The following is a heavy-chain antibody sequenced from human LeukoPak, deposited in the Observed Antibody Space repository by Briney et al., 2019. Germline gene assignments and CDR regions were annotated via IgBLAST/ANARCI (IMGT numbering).Heavy chain of an antibody. D-gene: IGHD3-10*01. Sequence: GGSLRLSCAASGFTFDDYGMSWVRQAPGKGLEWVSSISSSSSYIYYAGSVKSRFTISRDNAKNSLYLQMNSLRAEDTAVYYCARWGDYYGSGSPNDAFDIWGQGTMVTVSS. V-gene: IGHV3-21*01. CDR1: GFTFDDYG. CDR3: ARWGDYYGSGSPNDAFDI. CDR2: ISSSSSYI. J-gene: IGHJ3*02.